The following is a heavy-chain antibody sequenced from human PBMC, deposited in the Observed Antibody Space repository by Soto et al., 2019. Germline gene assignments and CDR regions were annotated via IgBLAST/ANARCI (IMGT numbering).Heavy chain of an antibody. V-gene: IGHV4-4*02. CDR1: AGSISSSNW. J-gene: IGHJ5*02. Sequence: SETLSLTCAVSAGSISSSNWWSWVRQPPGKGLEWIGEIYHSGSTNYNPSLKSRVTISVDKSKNQFSLKLSSVTAADTAVYYCASTYYYGSGSYYNWFDPWGQGRLIT. CDR2: IYHSGST. CDR3: ASTYYYGSGSYYNWFDP. D-gene: IGHD3-10*01.